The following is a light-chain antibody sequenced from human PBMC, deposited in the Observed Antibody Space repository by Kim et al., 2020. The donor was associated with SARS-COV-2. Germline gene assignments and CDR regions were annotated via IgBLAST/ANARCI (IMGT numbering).Light chain of an antibody. CDR3: TSHGGNNYV. Sequence: QSALTQPPSASGSPGQSVTISCSGTSSDFGGYNYVSWYQQHPGKAPKLMIYEVTKRPSGVPDRFSGSKSGNTASLTVSGLQTEDEADYYCTSHGGNNYVFGTGTKVTVL. J-gene: IGLJ1*01. CDR1: SSDFGGYNY. V-gene: IGLV2-8*01. CDR2: EVT.